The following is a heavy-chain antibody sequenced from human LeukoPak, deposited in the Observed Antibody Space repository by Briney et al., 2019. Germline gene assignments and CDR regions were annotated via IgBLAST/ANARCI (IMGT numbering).Heavy chain of an antibody. CDR2: IYYSGST. V-gene: IGHV4-59*01. J-gene: IGHJ6*02. CDR3: ARDYSYGYYYYGMDV. CDR1: GGSISSYY. D-gene: IGHD5-18*01. Sequence: SETLSLTCTVSGGSISSYYWGWIRQPPGKGLEWIGYIYYSGSTNYNPSLKSRVTISVDTSKNQFSLKLSSVTAADTAVYYCARDYSYGYYYYGMDVWGQGTTVTVSS.